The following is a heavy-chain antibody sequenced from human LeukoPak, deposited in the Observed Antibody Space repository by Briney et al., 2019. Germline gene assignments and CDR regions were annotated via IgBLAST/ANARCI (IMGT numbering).Heavy chain of an antibody. Sequence: ASVKVSCKASGYTFTSYDINWVRQPTGQGLEWMGWMNPNSGNTGYTQKFQGRVTMTRNTSISTAYMELSSLRSEDTAVYYCGRGRGNGRPENYFDYWGQGTLVTVSS. V-gene: IGHV1-8*01. J-gene: IGHJ4*02. CDR2: MNPNSGNT. D-gene: IGHD2-8*01. CDR1: GYTFTSYD. CDR3: GRGRGNGRPENYFDY.